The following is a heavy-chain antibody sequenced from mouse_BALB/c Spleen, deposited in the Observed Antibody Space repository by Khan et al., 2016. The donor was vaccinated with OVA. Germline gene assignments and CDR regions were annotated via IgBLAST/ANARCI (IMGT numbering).Heavy chain of an antibody. CDR3: AREGSYYRSDGWFAY. D-gene: IGHD2-14*01. CDR1: GYTFTTYT. J-gene: IGHJ3*01. CDR2: IIPSNDYT. V-gene: IGHV1-4*01. Sequence: VQLQQSGAELARPGASVKMSCKASGYTFTTYTIHWVKQRPGQGLEWIGYIIPSNDYTNYNQKFKDRATLTADTSSSPAFMQLNSLTSEDAEVYYCAREGSYYRSDGWFAYWGQGTLGTVSA.